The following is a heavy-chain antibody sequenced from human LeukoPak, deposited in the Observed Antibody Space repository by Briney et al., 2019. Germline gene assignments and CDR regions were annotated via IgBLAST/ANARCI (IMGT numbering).Heavy chain of an antibody. V-gene: IGHV3-48*01. CDR1: GFTFSSYS. CDR3: ARGQGYSSWGLFDY. Sequence: PGGSLRLSCAASGFTFSSYSMNWVRQAPGKGLEWLSYIVGSSSTIYYADSVKGRFTISRDNSKNTLYLQMNSLRAEDTAVYYCARGQGYSSWGLFDYWGQGTLVTVSS. D-gene: IGHD6-13*01. CDR2: IVGSSSTI. J-gene: IGHJ4*02.